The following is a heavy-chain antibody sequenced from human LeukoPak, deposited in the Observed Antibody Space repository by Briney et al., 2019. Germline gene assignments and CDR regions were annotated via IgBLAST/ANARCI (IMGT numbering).Heavy chain of an antibody. CDR3: ARDRHYYGSEPYLAF. CDR2: FYSNERS. V-gene: IGHV4-4*07. J-gene: IGHJ4*02. D-gene: IGHD3-10*01. CDR1: GDSPTIYT. Sequence: PSETLSLTSTVGGDSPTIYTRTCIPHPAGKGLECIGRFYSNERSTNNPSLKSPVSMSLDTSKNQFSLRLTSVTAADTAIYFCARDRHYYGSEPYLAFWGQGILVTVSS.